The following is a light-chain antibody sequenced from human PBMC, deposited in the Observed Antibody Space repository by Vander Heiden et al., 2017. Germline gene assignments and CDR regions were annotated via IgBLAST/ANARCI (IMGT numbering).Light chain of an antibody. CDR1: SSDVGSYNR. CDR2: EVR. J-gene: IGLJ3*02. V-gene: IGLV2-18*02. Sequence: QSALPHPPSVSGSPGQSVTISCTGSSSDVGSYNRVSWYQQTPGTAPKLMIYEVRNRPAGVPDRFSGSKSGNTASLTIAGLQPEDEADYYCSSFTSSGAWLFGGGTKLTVL. CDR3: SSFTSSGAWL.